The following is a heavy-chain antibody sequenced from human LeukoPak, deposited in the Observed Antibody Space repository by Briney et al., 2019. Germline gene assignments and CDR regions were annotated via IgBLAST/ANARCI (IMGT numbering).Heavy chain of an antibody. V-gene: IGHV1-2*02. CDR3: AKDLDDAFDI. CDR2: TNPNSGGT. Sequence: GASVKVSCKASGYTFTGYYMHWVRQAPGQGLEWMGWTNPNSGGTNYAQKFQGRVTMTRDTSINTAYMELSRLTSDDTAVYYCAKDLDDAFDIWGQGTMVTVSS. J-gene: IGHJ3*02. CDR1: GYTFTGYY.